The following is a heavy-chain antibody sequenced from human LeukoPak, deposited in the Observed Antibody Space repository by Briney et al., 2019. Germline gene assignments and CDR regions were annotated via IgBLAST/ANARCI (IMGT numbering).Heavy chain of an antibody. V-gene: IGHV4-30-2*03. Sequence: SETLSLTCTVSGGSISSGGYYWSWIRQPPGKGLEWIGYIYYSGSTYYNPSLKSRVTISVDTSKNQFSLKLSSVTAADTAVYYCASPHTYTNYDFWSGQRGFDIWGQGTKVTVSS. J-gene: IGHJ3*02. D-gene: IGHD3-3*01. CDR1: GGSISSGGYY. CDR2: IYYSGST. CDR3: ASPHTYTNYDFWSGQRGFDI.